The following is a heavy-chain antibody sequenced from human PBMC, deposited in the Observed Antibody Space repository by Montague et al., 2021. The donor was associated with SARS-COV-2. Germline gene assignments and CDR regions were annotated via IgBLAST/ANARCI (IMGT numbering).Heavy chain of an antibody. V-gene: IGHV4-4*02. CDR2: TRHNRGT. CDR3: ASHPVLQQLIT. D-gene: IGHD6-13*01. CDR1: CGSIRPPFW. Sequence: SETLSLTCTVPCGSIRPPFWWRRVCPPPTVAPRMLSETRHNRGTNYNPSLASRVTISLDYSNNQVSLMLSSVTAADTAMYYCASHPVLQQLITWGQGTLVSVSS. J-gene: IGHJ5*02.